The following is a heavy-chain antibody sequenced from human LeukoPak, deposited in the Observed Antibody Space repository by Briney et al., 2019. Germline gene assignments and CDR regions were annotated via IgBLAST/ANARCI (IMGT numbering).Heavy chain of an antibody. Sequence: SVKVSCKASGGTFSSYAISWVRQAPGQGLERMGRIIPILGIANYAQKFQGRVTITADKSTSTAYMELSSLRSEDTAVYYCARPSTTYYSDSSGYYLFDYWGQGTLVTVSS. V-gene: IGHV1-69*04. D-gene: IGHD3-22*01. CDR1: GGTFSSYA. CDR3: ARPSTTYYSDSSGYYLFDY. CDR2: IIPILGIA. J-gene: IGHJ4*02.